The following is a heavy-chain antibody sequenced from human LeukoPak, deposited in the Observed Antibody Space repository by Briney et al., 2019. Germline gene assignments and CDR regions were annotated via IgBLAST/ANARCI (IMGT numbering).Heavy chain of an antibody. J-gene: IGHJ3*02. CDR1: GDSISSYY. CDR3: AGSSSRGCGFYFGYHAFDI. D-gene: IGHD3-3*01. CDR2: IYYSGST. Sequence: SETLSLTCTVSGDSISSYYWSWIRQPPGKGLEWIAYIYYSGSTKYNPSLKSRVTVSVDTSKNQFSLKLSSVTAADTAVYYCAGSSSRGCGFYFGYHAFDICGQGTMVTVSS. V-gene: IGHV4-59*01.